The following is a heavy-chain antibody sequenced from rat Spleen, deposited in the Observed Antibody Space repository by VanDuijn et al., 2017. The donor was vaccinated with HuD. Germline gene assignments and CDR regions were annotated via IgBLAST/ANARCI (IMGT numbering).Heavy chain of an antibody. CDR1: GFTFTDYY. V-gene: IGHV5S13*01. Sequence: EVQLVESGGGLVQPGRSLKLSCAASGFTFTDYYMAWVRQAPTKGLEWVATISTGGTNTYYRGSVKGRFTISRDNAKNTQYLQMDSLRSEDTATYYCARRHYGYTDYFDYWGQGVMVTVSS. CDR3: ARRHYGYTDYFDY. J-gene: IGHJ2*01. CDR2: ISTGGTNT. D-gene: IGHD1-9*01.